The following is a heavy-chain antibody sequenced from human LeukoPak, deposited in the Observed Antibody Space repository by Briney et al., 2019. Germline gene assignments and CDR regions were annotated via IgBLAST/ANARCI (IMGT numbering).Heavy chain of an antibody. CDR2: ISADGGST. CDR3: AKESGKFDY. Sequence: GGSLRLSCVVSGINFADYAMHWVRQPPGTGLEWVSLISADGGSTFSADSVKGRYSISRDNSKNSLYIQMKSLRSEDTAMYYCAKESGKFDYWGQGTLVAVSS. V-gene: IGHV3-43*02. J-gene: IGHJ4*02. CDR1: GINFADYA.